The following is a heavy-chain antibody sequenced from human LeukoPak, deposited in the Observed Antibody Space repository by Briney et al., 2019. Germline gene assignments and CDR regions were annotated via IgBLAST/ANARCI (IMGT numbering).Heavy chain of an antibody. CDR3: ALTYYYDSSGYYYDY. V-gene: IGHV4-39*01. CDR1: GGSISSSSYY. J-gene: IGHJ4*02. CDR2: IYYSGST. D-gene: IGHD3-22*01. Sequence: PSETLSLTCTVSGGSISSSSYYWGWIRQPPGKGLEWIGSIYYSGSTYYNPSLKRRVTISVDTSKNQFSLKLSSVTAADTAVYYCALTYYYDSSGYYYDYWGQGTLVTVSS.